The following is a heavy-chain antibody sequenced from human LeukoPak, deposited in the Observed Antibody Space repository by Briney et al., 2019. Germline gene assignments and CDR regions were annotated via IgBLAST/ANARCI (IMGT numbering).Heavy chain of an antibody. J-gene: IGHJ6*03. CDR3: ARRFGELLFRYYYYYMDV. Sequence: ASVKVSCKASGYTFTSYGISWVRQAPGQGLEWMGWISAYNGNTNYAQKLQGRVTMTRDTSISTAYMELSRLRSDDTAVYYCARRFGELLFRYYYYYMDVWGKGTTVTVSS. D-gene: IGHD3-10*01. CDR1: GYTFTSYG. V-gene: IGHV1-18*01. CDR2: ISAYNGNT.